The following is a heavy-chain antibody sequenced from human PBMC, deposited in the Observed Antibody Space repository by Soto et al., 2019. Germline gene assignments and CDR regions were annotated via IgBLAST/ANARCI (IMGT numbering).Heavy chain of an antibody. D-gene: IGHD3-3*01. CDR2: INPNSGAT. V-gene: IGHV1-2*02. Sequence: QVQLVQSGAEVKKPGASVKVSCKASGYTFTGYFMHWVRQAPGQGLEWMGWINPNSGATKYAQKFQGRGTLSRDTSIRTAYMELTGLRSDDTAVYYCARGGGTILAPLPWGQGTQVTVSS. CDR1: GYTFTGYF. CDR3: ARGGGTILAPLP. J-gene: IGHJ5*02.